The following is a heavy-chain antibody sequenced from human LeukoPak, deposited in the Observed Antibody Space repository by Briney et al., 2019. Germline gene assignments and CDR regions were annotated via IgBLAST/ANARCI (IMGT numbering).Heavy chain of an antibody. D-gene: IGHD6-6*01. J-gene: IGHJ4*02. CDR2: IYHSGSA. V-gene: IGHV4-30-2*01. CDR3: ARTLGIAALFDY. Sequence: PSETLSLTCTVSGGSISSGGYYWSWIRQPPGKGLEWIGYIYHSGSAYYNPSLKSRVTISVDRSKNQFSLKLSSVTAADTAVYYCARTLGIAALFDYWGQGTLVTVSS. CDR1: GGSISSGGYY.